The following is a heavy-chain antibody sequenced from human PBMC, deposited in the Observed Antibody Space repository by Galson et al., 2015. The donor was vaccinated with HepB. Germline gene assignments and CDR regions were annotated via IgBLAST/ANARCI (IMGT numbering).Heavy chain of an antibody. CDR3: ARVHPEYTSGGYRQALYYFDS. J-gene: IGHJ4*02. V-gene: IGHV3-23*01. CDR2: ITPSGDTT. CDR1: GFTFRNYA. Sequence: SLRLSCAASGFTFRNYAMSWVRQAPGKGLEWVSAITPSGDTTYSADSVKGRFTISRDNSKNTLFLQKTGLTADDTAIYYCARVHPEYTSGGYRQALYYFDSWGQGTLVAVSS. D-gene: IGHD6-19*01.